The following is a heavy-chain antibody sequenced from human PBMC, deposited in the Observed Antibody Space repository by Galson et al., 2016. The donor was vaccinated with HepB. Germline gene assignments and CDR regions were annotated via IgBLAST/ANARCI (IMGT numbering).Heavy chain of an antibody. CDR2: ISPSGGST. CDR3: TRDRNYYHRSDYPSWYFDL. CDR1: GYTFTSYY. V-gene: IGHV1-46*03. J-gene: IGHJ2*01. Sequence: SVKVSCKASGYTFTSYYMHWVRQAPGQGLEWMGIISPSGGSTLYPQKFQGRVAMTRDTSTSTVHLELSSLRSEDTAVYYCTRDRNYYHRSDYPSWYFDLWGRGTLVTVSS. D-gene: IGHD3-22*01.